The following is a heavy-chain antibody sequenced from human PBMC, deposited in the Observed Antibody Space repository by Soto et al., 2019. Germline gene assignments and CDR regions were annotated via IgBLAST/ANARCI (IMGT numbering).Heavy chain of an antibody. CDR2: MNPNSGNT. J-gene: IGHJ6*02. CDR1: GYTFTSYD. Sequence: QVQLVQSGAEVKKPGASVKVSCKASGYTFTSYDMNWVRQATGQGLEWMGWMNPNSGNTGYAQKFQGRVTMTRNTSISTAYMELSSLRSEDTAVYYCASPSGGRYSKVYYYGMDVWGQGTTVTVSS. V-gene: IGHV1-8*01. CDR3: ASPSGGRYSKVYYYGMDV. D-gene: IGHD1-26*01.